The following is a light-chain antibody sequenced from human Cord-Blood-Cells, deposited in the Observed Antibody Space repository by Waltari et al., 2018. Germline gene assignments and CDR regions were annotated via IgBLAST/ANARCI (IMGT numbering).Light chain of an antibody. CDR2: EVS. Sequence: QSALTQPASVSGSPGQSTTISCPGTSTDVGIYNLVSWYQQHPGKAPKLMIYEVSKRPSGVSNRFSGSKSGNTASLTISGLQAEDEADYYCCSYAGSSTVVFGGGTKLTVL. CDR3: CSYAGSSTVV. J-gene: IGLJ2*01. CDR1: STDVGIYNL. V-gene: IGLV2-23*02.